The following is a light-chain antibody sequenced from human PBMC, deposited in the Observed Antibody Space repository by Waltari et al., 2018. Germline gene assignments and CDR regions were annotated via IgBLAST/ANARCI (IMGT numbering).Light chain of an antibody. Sequence: EIVMTQSPATLSVSPGERATLSCRASQSVSSNLAWYQQKPGQAPRLLIYGASTRATGIPDRFSGSGSGTDFTLTISSLQAEDVAVYYCQQYYRFPLTFGPGTKVEIK. CDR1: QSVSSN. CDR2: GAS. V-gene: IGKV3-15*01. J-gene: IGKJ3*01. CDR3: QQYYRFPLT.